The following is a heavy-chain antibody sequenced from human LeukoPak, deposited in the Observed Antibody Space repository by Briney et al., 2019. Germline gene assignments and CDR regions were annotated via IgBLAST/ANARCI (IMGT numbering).Heavy chain of an antibody. CDR1: GYTFTSYD. Sequence: ASVKVSCKASGYTFTSYDINWVRQATGQGLEWMGWMNPNSGNTGYAQKFQGRVTMTRNTSISTAYMELSSLRSEDTAVYYFAKQTAYDILTDYYNDYWGQGTLVTVSS. CDR3: AKQTAYDILTDYYNDY. D-gene: IGHD3-9*01. CDR2: MNPNSGNT. J-gene: IGHJ4*02. V-gene: IGHV1-8*01.